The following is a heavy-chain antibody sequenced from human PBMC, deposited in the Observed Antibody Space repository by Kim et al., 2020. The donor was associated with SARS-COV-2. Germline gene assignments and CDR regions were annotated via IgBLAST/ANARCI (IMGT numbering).Heavy chain of an antibody. CDR2: INHSGST. V-gene: IGHV4-34*01. D-gene: IGHD4-17*01. Sequence: SETLSLTCAVFGGSFSGYYWSWIRQPPGKGLEWIGEINHSGSTNYNPSLKSRVTISVDTSKNQFSLKLSSVTAADTAVYYCARGGAQDYGDYSNDYWGQGTLVTVSS. J-gene: IGHJ4*02. CDR3: ARGGAQDYGDYSNDY. CDR1: GGSFSGYY.